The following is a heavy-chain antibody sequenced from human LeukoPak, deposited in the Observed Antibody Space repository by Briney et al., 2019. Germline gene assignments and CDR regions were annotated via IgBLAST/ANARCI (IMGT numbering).Heavy chain of an antibody. J-gene: IGHJ4*02. Sequence: GSLRLSCAASGFTFSSYAMHWVRQAPGKGLEWVAVISYDGSNKYYADSVKGRFTISRDNSKNTLYLQMNSLRAEDTAVYYCARDSGLGSYYDSGGYLFDYWGQGTLVTVSS. D-gene: IGHD3-22*01. CDR2: ISYDGSNK. CDR3: ARDSGLGSYYDSGGYLFDY. V-gene: IGHV3-30-3*01. CDR1: GFTFSSYA.